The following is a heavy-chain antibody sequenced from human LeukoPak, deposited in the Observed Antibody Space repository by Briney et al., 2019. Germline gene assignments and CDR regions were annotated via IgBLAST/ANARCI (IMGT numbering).Heavy chain of an antibody. CDR2: ISGSGGNT. D-gene: IGHD4-23*01. V-gene: IGHV3-23*01. Sequence: HPGGSLRLSCAAPGFTFSSYAMSWVRQAPGKGLEWVSVISGSGGNTYYADSVKGRFTISRDNSKNTLYLQMNSLRAEDTAVFYCAKELGGPRYYDYWGQGTLVTVSS. J-gene: IGHJ4*02. CDR3: AKELGGPRYYDY. CDR1: GFTFSSYA.